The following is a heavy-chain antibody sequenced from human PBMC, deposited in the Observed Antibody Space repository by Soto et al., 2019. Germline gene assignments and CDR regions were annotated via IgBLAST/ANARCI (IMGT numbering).Heavy chain of an antibody. J-gene: IGHJ4*01. CDR1: GFTFSSYA. V-gene: IGHV3-23*01. D-gene: IGHD3-22*01. CDR2: ISSSGGST. CDR3: AKYQPMTQPRPYFDY. Sequence: EVQLLESGGDLIQPGGSLRLSCAASGFTFSSYAMSWVRQAPGKGLGWVSAISSSGGSTFYADSVKGRFTISRDNSSNTLYLQMNSLRAEDTALYYCAKYQPMTQPRPYFDYWGHRTLVTVSS.